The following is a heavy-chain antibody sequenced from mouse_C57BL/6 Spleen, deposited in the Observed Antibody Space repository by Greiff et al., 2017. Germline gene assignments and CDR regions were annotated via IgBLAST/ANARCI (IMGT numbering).Heavy chain of an antibody. D-gene: IGHD2-3*01. CDR3: ARDRWLLRGDYFDY. J-gene: IGHJ2*01. CDR2: ISYDGSN. Sequence: EVQRVESGPGLVKPSQSLSLTCSVTGYSITSGYYWNWIRQFPGNKLEWMGYISYDGSNNYNPSLKNRISITRDTSKNQFFLKLNSVTTEDTATYYCARDRWLLRGDYFDYWGQGTTLTVSS. V-gene: IGHV3-6*01. CDR1: GYSITSGYY.